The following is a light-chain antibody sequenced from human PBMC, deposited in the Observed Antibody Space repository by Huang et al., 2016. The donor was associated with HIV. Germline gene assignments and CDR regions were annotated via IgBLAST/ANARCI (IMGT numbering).Light chain of an antibody. CDR2: AAS. V-gene: IGKV1-6*01. CDR3: LQDYNHPRT. J-gene: IGKJ1*01. Sequence: AIQMTQSPSSLSASVGDRVTITCRASQGIRNDLGWFQQKPGKAPRLLIYAASKLQSAVPSRCSGSGSDTNFTLTISSLQAEDFATYYCLQDYNHPRTFGQGTRVEIK. CDR1: QGIRND.